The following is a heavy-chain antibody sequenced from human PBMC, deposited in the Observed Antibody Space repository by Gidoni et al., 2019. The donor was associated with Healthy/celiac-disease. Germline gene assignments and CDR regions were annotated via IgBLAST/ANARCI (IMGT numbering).Heavy chain of an antibody. V-gene: IGHV1-18*01. Sequence: QVQLVQSGAEVKKPGASVKVSCKASRYTFTSYGISWVRQAPGQGLEWMGWISAYNGNTNYAQKLQGRVTMTTDTSTSTAYMELRSLRSDDTAVYYCARDIVVVPAARSDDAFDIWGQGTMVTVSS. CDR1: RYTFTSYG. CDR2: ISAYNGNT. CDR3: ARDIVVVPAARSDDAFDI. D-gene: IGHD2-2*01. J-gene: IGHJ3*02.